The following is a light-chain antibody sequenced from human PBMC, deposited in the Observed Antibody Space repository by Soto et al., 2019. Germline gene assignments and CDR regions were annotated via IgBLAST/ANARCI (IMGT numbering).Light chain of an antibody. V-gene: IGKV1-39*01. J-gene: IGKJ1*01. CDR3: QQSFSTPRT. Sequence: DIQMTQSPSSQSASVGDRVTITCRASQSINSYLNWYQQKPGKAPKLLIYAASSLQSGVPSRFSGSESETDFTLTITSLQPYDFATYYCQQSFSTPRTFGQGTRVDI. CDR2: AAS. CDR1: QSINSY.